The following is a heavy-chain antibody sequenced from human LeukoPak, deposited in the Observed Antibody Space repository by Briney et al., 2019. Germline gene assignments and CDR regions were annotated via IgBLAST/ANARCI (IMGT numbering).Heavy chain of an antibody. CDR2: IWYDGSNK. D-gene: IGHD5-18*01. V-gene: IGHV3-33*01. CDR3: ARDHQQLWLDY. Sequence: GGSLRLSCAASGFTFSSYGMHWVRQAPGKGLEWVAVIWYDGSNKYYADSVKGRFTISRDNSKNTLYLQMNSLRAEDTAVYYCARDHQQLWLDYWGQGTLVTVSS. CDR1: GFTFSSYG. J-gene: IGHJ4*02.